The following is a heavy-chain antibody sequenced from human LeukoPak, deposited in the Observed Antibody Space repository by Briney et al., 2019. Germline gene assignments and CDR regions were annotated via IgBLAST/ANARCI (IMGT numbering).Heavy chain of an antibody. CDR3: ARELATIDGIAWYYFEN. CDR1: GYTFTDHY. D-gene: IGHD5-12*01. V-gene: IGHV1-2*02. CDR2: INPNTGGT. J-gene: IGHJ4*02. Sequence: ASVKVSCKASGYTFTDHYIHWVRQAPGQGFEWMGWINPNTGGTDYAQKFQDRIAISTYTSISTVYMELSRLKSDDTALYYCARELATIDGIAWYYFENWGQGTLVTVS.